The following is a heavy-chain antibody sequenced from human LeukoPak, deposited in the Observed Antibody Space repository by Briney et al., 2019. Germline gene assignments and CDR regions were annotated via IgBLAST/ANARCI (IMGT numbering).Heavy chain of an antibody. V-gene: IGHV4-39*07. D-gene: IGHD3-16*02. CDR2: SYYSGST. CDR1: GGSISSSSYY. CDR3: TRDDYDYVWGSYRYGGFDY. Sequence: SETLSLTCSVSGGSISSSSYYWGWIRQPPGKGLEWIGRSYYSGSTYYNPSLKSRVTISVDTSKNQFSLKLSSVTAADTAVYYCTRDDYDYVWGSYRYGGFDYWGQGTLVTVSS. J-gene: IGHJ4*02.